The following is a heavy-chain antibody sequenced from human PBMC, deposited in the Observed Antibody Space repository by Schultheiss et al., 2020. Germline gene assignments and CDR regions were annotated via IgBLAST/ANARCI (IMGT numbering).Heavy chain of an antibody. CDR2: ISAYNGNT. CDR1: GGTFSSYA. Sequence: GGSLRLSCKASGGTFSSYAISWVRQAPGQGLEWMGWISAYNGNTNYAQKLQERVTITRDMSTSTAYMELSSLRSEDTAVYYCAADIVLINYYYGMDVWGKGTTVTVSS. D-gene: IGHD2-8*01. CDR3: AADIVLINYYYGMDV. V-gene: IGHV1-18*01. J-gene: IGHJ6*04.